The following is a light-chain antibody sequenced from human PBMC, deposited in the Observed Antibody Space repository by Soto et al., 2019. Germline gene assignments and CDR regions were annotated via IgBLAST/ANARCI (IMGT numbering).Light chain of an antibody. CDR1: SSDIGGYDY. CDR2: DVS. CDR3: SSYASSSTPYV. Sequence: QSALTQPASVSGSPGQSITISCTGTSSDIGGYDYVSWYLHHPGKAPKLMIYDVSNRPSGVSNRFSCSKSGNTASLTISGLQAEDEADYYCSSYASSSTPYVFGTGTQLTVL. J-gene: IGLJ1*01. V-gene: IGLV2-14*03.